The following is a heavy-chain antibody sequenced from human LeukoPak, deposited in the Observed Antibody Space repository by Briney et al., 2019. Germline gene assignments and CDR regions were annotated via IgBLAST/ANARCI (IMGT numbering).Heavy chain of an antibody. Sequence: PSETLSLTCSVSGDSISSSDYYWDWIRQPPGKGLEWIGAIYYTGRTYYNPSLKGRVTISGDTSKNQFSLKLSSVTAADTAVYYCARQNKPARPNFDNWGQGTLLTVSS. CDR3: ARQNKPARPNFDN. V-gene: IGHV4-39*01. CDR1: GDSISSSDYY. CDR2: IYYTGRT. D-gene: IGHD2-2*01. J-gene: IGHJ4*02.